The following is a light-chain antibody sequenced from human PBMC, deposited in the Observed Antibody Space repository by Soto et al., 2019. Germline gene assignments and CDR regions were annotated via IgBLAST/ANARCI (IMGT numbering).Light chain of an antibody. Sequence: DIQLIQSPSFLSASVGDRVTITCRASQGIRNYLAWYQQKPGRAPKLLIYIASTLQSGVPSRFSGSYSGTEFTLTLNSLQPEDFATYYCQQGYSTPWTFGQGTKVEIK. V-gene: IGKV1-9*01. CDR1: QGIRNY. J-gene: IGKJ1*01. CDR3: QQGYSTPWT. CDR2: IAS.